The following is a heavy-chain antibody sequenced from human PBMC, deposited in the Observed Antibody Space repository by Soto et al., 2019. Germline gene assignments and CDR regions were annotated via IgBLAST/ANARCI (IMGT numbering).Heavy chain of an antibody. V-gene: IGHV3-23*01. CDR2: IGGSGHST. Sequence: EVQLLESGGGLVQPGGSLRLSCATSRFAFSSYAMSWVRQAPGKGLEWVSAIGGSGHSTFYADSVRGRFTISRDNSKNTLYLQMDSLRAEDTAFYYCAKGLSGSGACNWFDPWGQGTLVTVSS. CDR3: AKGLSGSGACNWFDP. D-gene: IGHD3-10*01. CDR1: RFAFSSYA. J-gene: IGHJ5*02.